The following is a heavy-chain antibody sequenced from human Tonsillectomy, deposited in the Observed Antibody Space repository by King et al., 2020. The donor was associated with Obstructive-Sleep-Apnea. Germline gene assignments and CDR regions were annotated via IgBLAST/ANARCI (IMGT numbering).Heavy chain of an antibody. CDR3: ARDFQITGARRFDF. Sequence: VQLVESGAEVKKPGASVKDSCKASGYTFTSYYMHWVRQALGQGLEWMGIINPSGVSTSYAQKFQVRVTMTRDTSTSTVYMELSSLRSEDTAVYYDARDFQITGARRFDFWGQGTLFTVSS. D-gene: IGHD6-6*01. CDR2: INPSGVST. CDR1: GYTFTSYY. V-gene: IGHV1-46*01. J-gene: IGHJ4*02.